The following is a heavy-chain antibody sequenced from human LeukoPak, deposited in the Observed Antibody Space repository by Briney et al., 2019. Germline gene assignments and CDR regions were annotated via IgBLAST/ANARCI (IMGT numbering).Heavy chain of an antibody. CDR1: GGSISSYY. J-gene: IGHJ4*02. CDR2: IYYSGST. Sequence: SETLSLTCTVSGGSISSYYWIWIRQPPGKGLEWIGYIYYSGSTNYNPSLKSRVTISVDTSKNQFSLKLSSVTAADTAVYYCASSGSLGLSADYWGQGTLVTVSS. D-gene: IGHD1-26*01. V-gene: IGHV4-59*01. CDR3: ASSGSLGLSADY.